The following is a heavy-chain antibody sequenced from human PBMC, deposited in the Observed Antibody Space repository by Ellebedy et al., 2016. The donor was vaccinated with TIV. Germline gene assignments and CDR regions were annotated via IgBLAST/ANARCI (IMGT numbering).Heavy chain of an antibody. J-gene: IGHJ5*02. Sequence: GGSLRLSCKGSGYSFTSYWIGWVRQTPGKGLEWMGNFYPGDSDTSYSPSFQGQVTISADKSISTAYLRWSSLKASDTAMYYCARRYGELSFDPWGQGTLVTVSS. CDR2: FYPGDSDT. CDR3: ARRYGELSFDP. V-gene: IGHV5-51*01. D-gene: IGHD3-10*01. CDR1: GYSFTSYW.